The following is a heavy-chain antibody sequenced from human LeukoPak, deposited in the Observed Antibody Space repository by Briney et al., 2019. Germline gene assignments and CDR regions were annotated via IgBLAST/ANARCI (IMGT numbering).Heavy chain of an antibody. CDR3: ASSNTPQYYFDY. CDR2: INPSGGST. V-gene: IGHV1-46*01. J-gene: IGHJ4*02. Sequence: ASVKVSCKASGYTFTSYYMHWVRQAPGQGLEWMGIINPSGGSTSYAQKFQGRVTMTRDTSTSTVYMELSSLRSEDTAVYYCASSNTPQYYFDYWGQETLVTVSS. CDR1: GYTFTSYY.